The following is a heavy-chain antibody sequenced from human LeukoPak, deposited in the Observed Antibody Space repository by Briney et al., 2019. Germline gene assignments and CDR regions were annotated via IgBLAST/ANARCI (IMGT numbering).Heavy chain of an antibody. CDR3: ARQRGTTVTTYQVN. CDR2: LYGGGNT. CDR1: GFTVSSDF. D-gene: IGHD4-17*01. V-gene: IGHV3-66*04. Sequence: GGSLRLSCAASGFTVSSDFMIWVRRAPGRGLEWVSILYGGGNTYYGGSVKDRFTISRDNSKNTLYLQMNSLRAEDTAVYYCARQRGTTVTTYQVNWGQGTLVTVSS. J-gene: IGHJ4*02.